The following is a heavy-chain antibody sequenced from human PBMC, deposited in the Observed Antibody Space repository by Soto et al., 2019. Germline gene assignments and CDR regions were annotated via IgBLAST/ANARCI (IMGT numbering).Heavy chain of an antibody. V-gene: IGHV3-53*01. CDR2: IYSGGST. CDR3: ATIAARPD. D-gene: IGHD6-6*01. Sequence: EVQLVESGGGLIHPGGSLRLSCAASGFTVSSKYMRWVRQAPGKGLEWVSVIYSGGSTYYADSVKGRFTISRDNSKNTLYLQMNSLRAEDTAVYYCATIAARPDWGQGTLVTVSS. CDR1: GFTVSSKY. J-gene: IGHJ4*02.